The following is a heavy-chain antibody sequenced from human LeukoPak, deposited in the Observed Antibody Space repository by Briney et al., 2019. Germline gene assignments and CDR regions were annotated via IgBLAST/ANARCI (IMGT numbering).Heavy chain of an antibody. J-gene: IGHJ5*02. V-gene: IGHV3-23*01. CDR1: GFTFSSYA. CDR3: AKVPIVVVPAAMDDWFDP. Sequence: GGSLRLSCAASGFTFSSYAMSWVRQAPGKGLEWVSAISGSGGSTYYADSVKGRFTISRDNSKNTLYLQMNSLRAEDTAVYYCAKVPIVVVPAAMDDWFDPWGQGTLVTVSS. D-gene: IGHD2-2*01. CDR2: ISGSGGST.